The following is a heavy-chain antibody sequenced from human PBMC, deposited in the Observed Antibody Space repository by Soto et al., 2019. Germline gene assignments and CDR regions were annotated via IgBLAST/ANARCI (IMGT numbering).Heavy chain of an antibody. J-gene: IGHJ4*02. CDR1: GYTFTDCY. Sequence: ASVKVSCKASGYTFTDCYIHWARQAPGQGLEWMGWINPKSGGTNIAQRFKGRVNMTRDMSISTVYMEMNRLKSDDTAVYYCVRDGLVSSARYYFDYWGQGTLVTVSS. CDR3: VRDGLVSSARYYFDY. D-gene: IGHD6-13*01. V-gene: IGHV1-2*02. CDR2: INPKSGGT.